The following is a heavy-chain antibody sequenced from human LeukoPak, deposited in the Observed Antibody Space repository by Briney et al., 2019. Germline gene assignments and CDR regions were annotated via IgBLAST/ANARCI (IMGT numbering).Heavy chain of an antibody. V-gene: IGHV3-30*03. CDR2: ISYDGSNK. CDR1: GFTFSSYG. J-gene: IGHJ4*02. Sequence: PGGSLRLSCAASGFTFSSYGMCWVRQAPGKGLEWVAVISYDGSNKYYADSVKGRFTISRDNSKNTLYLQMNSLRAEDTAVYYCARGPVDYWGQGTLVTVSS. CDR3: ARGPVDY.